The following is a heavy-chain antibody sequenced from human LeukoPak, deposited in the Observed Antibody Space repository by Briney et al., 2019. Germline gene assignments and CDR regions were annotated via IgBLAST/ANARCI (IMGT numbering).Heavy chain of an antibody. CDR2: ISGSGGST. CDR3: AKIGIAVLATGD. D-gene: IGHD6-19*01. V-gene: IGHV3-23*01. Sequence: GGSLRLSCAASGFTFSTCAMSWVRQAPGKGLEWVSGISGSGGSTYYADSVKGRFTISRDNSKNTLYLQMNSLRVEDTAVYYCAKIGIAVLATGDWGQGTLVTVSS. J-gene: IGHJ4*02. CDR1: GFTFSTCA.